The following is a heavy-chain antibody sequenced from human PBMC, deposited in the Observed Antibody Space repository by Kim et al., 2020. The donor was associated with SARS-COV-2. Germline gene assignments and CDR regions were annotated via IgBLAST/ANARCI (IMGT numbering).Heavy chain of an antibody. CDR1: GFTFSLYT. V-gene: IGHV3-48*04. J-gene: IGHJ2*01. D-gene: IGHD1-7*01. CDR2: ISSTSSTI. CDR3: TRENFWYFDL. Sequence: GGSLRLSCAASGFTFSLYTMNWVRQALGKGPEWISHISSTSSTIYYADSVKGRLTVSRDNAKNSLYLQMNSLRAEDTAIYFCTRENFWYFDLWGRGTLVTVSS.